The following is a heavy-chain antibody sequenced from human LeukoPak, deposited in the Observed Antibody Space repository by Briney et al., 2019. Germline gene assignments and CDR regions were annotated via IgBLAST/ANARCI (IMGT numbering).Heavy chain of an antibody. D-gene: IGHD1-14*01. J-gene: IGHJ5*02. CDR1: GGSISSGSYY. Sequence: PSQTLSLTCTVSGGSISSGSYYWSWIRQPAGKGLEWIGRIYTSGSTNYNPSLKSRATISVDTSKNQFSLKLSSVTAADTAVYYCAKGGPEASAGLSWFDPWGQGTLVTVSS. CDR3: AKGGPEASAGLSWFDP. CDR2: IYTSGST. V-gene: IGHV4-61*02.